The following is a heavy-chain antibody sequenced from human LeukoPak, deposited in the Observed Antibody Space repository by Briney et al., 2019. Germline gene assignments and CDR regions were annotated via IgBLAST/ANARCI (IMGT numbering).Heavy chain of an antibody. Sequence: ASVKVSCKASGYTFTSYSIHWVRQAPGQRLEWLGWTNVSNGNTKYSQRFQGRVTITSDTSASTAYMELSSLRSEDTAVYYCARGWVDYWGQGTLVTVSS. CDR3: ARGWVDY. V-gene: IGHV1-3*01. CDR1: GYTFTSYS. CDR2: TNVSNGNT. D-gene: IGHD6-13*01. J-gene: IGHJ4*02.